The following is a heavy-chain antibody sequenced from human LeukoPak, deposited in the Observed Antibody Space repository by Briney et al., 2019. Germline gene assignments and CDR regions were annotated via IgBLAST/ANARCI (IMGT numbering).Heavy chain of an antibody. D-gene: IGHD2-2*02. CDR1: GGSFSGYY. V-gene: IGHV4-34*01. CDR2: INHSGST. CDR3: ARGYCSSTSCYTFDY. J-gene: IGHJ4*02. Sequence: NPSETLSLTCAVYGGSFSGYYWSWIRQPPGKGLEWIGEINHSGSTNYNPSLKSRVTISVDTSKNQFSLKLSSVTAADTAVYYCARGYCSSTSCYTFDYWGRGTLVTVSS.